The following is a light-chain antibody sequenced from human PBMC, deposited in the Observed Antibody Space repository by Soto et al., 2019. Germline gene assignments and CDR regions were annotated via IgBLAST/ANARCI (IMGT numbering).Light chain of an antibody. Sequence: QSALTQPASVSGSPGQSITISCTGTSSDVGAYDFVSWYQHSPGKAPKLVTFDVTHRPPGISDRFSGSKSANTASLTISGLQAADEADYYCSSYKRGATLVFGGGTKLTVL. CDR3: SSYKRGATLV. V-gene: IGLV2-14*01. J-gene: IGLJ2*01. CDR1: SSDVGAYDF. CDR2: DVT.